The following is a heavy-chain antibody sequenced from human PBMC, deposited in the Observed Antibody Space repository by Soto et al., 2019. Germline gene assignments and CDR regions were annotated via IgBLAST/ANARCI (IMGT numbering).Heavy chain of an antibody. V-gene: IGHV3-7*01. CDR2: LKNDGSEK. D-gene: IGHD2-21*02. J-gene: IGHJ4*02. Sequence: PGGSLRLSCAASGFTFSSYWMSWVRQAPGKGLEWVSKLKNDGSEKYYVDSVKGRFTISRDNAKNTLYLQMNNLRAEDTAVYYCARGGDPDYWGQGTLVTVSS. CDR3: ARGGDPDY. CDR1: GFTFSSYW.